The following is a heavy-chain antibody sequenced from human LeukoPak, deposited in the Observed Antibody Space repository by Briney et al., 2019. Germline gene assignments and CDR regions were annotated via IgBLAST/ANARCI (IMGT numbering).Heavy chain of an antibody. J-gene: IGHJ4*02. CDR1: GGSISSGDYY. CDR2: IYYSGST. CDR3: ARVSFGGSFPPTYYFDY. D-gene: IGHD1-26*01. V-gene: IGHV4-30-4*02. Sequence: PSETLSLTCTVSGGSISSGDYYWSWLRQPPGKGLEWLGYIYYSGSTYYNPSLKSRVTISVDTSKNQFSLKLSSVTAADTAVYYCARVSFGGSFPPTYYFDYWGQGTLDTVSS.